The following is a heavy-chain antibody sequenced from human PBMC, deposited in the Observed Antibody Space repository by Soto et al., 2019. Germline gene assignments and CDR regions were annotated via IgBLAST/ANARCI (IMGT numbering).Heavy chain of an antibody. CDR3: ARDPGYYGMDV. J-gene: IGHJ6*02. CDR1: GYTFTSYA. V-gene: IGHV1-3*05. Sequence: QVQLVQSGAEEKKPGASVKVSCKASGYTFTSYAMHWVRQAPGQRLEWMGWINAGNGNTKYSQKFQGRVTITRDTSASTAYMGLSSLRSEDTAVYYCARDPGYYGMDVWGQGTTVTVSS. CDR2: INAGNGNT.